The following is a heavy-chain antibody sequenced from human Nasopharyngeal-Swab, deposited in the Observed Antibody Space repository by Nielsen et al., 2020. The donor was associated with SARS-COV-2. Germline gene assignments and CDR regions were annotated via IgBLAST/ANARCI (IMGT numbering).Heavy chain of an antibody. Sequence: GESLKISCAASGFTFSSYSMSWVRQAPGKGLEWVSSISSSSSYIYYADSVKGRFTISRDNAKNSLYLQMNSLRAEDTAVYYCARIRGYSSGPDAFDIWGQGTMVTVSS. D-gene: IGHD2-15*01. CDR1: GFTFSSYS. J-gene: IGHJ3*02. V-gene: IGHV3-21*01. CDR3: ARIRGYSSGPDAFDI. CDR2: ISSSSSYI.